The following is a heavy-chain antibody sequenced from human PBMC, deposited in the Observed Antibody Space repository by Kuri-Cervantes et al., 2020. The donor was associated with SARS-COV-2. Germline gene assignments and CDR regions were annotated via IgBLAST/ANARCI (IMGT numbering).Heavy chain of an antibody. Sequence: ASVKVSCKASGYTFTSYGISWVRQAPGQGLEWMGWISAYNGNTNYAQKLQGRVTMTTDKSTSTAYMELRSLRSDDAAVYYCARALASDFWSGYYATPDAFDIWGQGTMVTVSS. CDR1: GYTFTSYG. J-gene: IGHJ3*02. V-gene: IGHV1-18*01. CDR3: ARALASDFWSGYYATPDAFDI. CDR2: ISAYNGNT. D-gene: IGHD3-3*01.